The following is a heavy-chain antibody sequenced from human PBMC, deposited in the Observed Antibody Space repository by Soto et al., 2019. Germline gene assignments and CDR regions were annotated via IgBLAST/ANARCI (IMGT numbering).Heavy chain of an antibody. CDR2: ISSTSSTI. V-gene: IGHV3-48*02. D-gene: IGHD3-22*01. J-gene: IGHJ4*02. Sequence: EVQLVESGGGLEQPGGSLRLSCAASGFTFSSYSMNWVRQAPGKGLEWVSYISSTSSTIYYADSVKGRFTISRDNAKNSLYLQMRSLRDDDTAVYYCAREWVLQTFDSSGYYSNGIDYWGQGTLVTVSS. CDR1: GFTFSSYS. CDR3: AREWVLQTFDSSGYYSNGIDY.